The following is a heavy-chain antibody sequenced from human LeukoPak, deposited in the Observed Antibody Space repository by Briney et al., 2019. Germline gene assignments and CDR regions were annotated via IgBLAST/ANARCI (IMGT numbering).Heavy chain of an antibody. CDR1: GFTFSSYA. V-gene: IGHV3-64*01. CDR2: ISSNGGST. J-gene: IGHJ6*03. D-gene: IGHD6-6*01. Sequence: GGSLRLSCAASGFTFSSYAMHWVRQAPGKRLEYVSAISSNGGSTYYANSVKGRFTISRDNSKNTLYLQMGSLRAEDMAVYYCARDGVAARPGRSWHYYYYMDVWGKGTTVTVSS. CDR3: ARDGVAARPGRSWHYYYYMDV.